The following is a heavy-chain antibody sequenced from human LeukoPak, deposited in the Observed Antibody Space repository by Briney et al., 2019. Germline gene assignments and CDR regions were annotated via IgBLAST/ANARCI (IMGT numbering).Heavy chain of an antibody. CDR2: IIPIFGTA. J-gene: IGHJ4*02. D-gene: IGHD1-26*01. Sequence: GASVKVSCKASGGTFSSYAISWVRQAPGQGLEWMGGIIPIFGTANYAQKFQGRVTMTRDTSTSTVYMELSSLKSEDTAVYYCARQWELLFFDYWGQGTLVTVSS. CDR3: ARQWELLFFDY. CDR1: GGTFSSYA. V-gene: IGHV1-69*05.